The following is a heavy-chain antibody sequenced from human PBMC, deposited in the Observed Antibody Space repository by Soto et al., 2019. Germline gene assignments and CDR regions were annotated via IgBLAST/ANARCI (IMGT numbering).Heavy chain of an antibody. Sequence: ASGKVSCKASGGTFSSYAISWVRQAPGQGLEWMGGIIPIFGTANYAQKFQGRVTITADESTSTAYMELSSLRSEDTAVYYCAREGRWLQLLGYWGQGTLVTVSS. V-gene: IGHV1-69*13. CDR3: AREGRWLQLLGY. CDR1: GGTFSSYA. CDR2: IIPIFGTA. D-gene: IGHD5-12*01. J-gene: IGHJ4*02.